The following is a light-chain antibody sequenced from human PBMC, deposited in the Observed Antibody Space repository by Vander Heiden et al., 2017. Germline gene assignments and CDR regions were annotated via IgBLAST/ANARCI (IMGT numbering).Light chain of an antibody. CDR2: AAS. CDR3: QQSDSPPRT. CDR1: QTINNY. Sequence: EIQMTQSPSSLCSSVGDRVTITCRASQTINNYLNWYQQKPGNTPKLLIYAASSLQSGVPSGFRGSGSGTDFTLTINSLQPEYFATYYCQQSDSPPRTFGQGTKVEIK. J-gene: IGKJ1*01. V-gene: IGKV1-39*01.